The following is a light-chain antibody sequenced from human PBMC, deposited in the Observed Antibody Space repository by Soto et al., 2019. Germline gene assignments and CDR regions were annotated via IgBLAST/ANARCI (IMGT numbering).Light chain of an antibody. J-gene: IGKJ5*01. CDR1: QGISNY. V-gene: IGKV1-27*01. Sequence: DFLMTQSPSSLSASVGDRVTITCRASQGISNYLAWYQQKPGKVPKILIYAASTLPSGVPSRFSGSGSGTDFTLTISSLQPEDVATYYCQKYNRAPLTFGQGTRLEIK. CDR3: QKYNRAPLT. CDR2: AAS.